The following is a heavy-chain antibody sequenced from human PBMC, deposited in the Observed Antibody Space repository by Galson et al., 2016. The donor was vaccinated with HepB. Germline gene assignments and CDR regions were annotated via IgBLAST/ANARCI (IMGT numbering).Heavy chain of an antibody. D-gene: IGHD6-6*01. J-gene: IGHJ4*02. CDR2: ISDDGSNK. CDR3: AKVGSIAARPDYFDS. V-gene: IGHV3-30*18. CDR1: GFTLSSCG. Sequence: SLRLSCAASGFTLSSCGMYWVRQAPGKGLEWVAVISDDGSNKMYADAVKGRFTISRDNSKNTLYLQMNSLRLEETAMYYCAKVGSIAARPDYFDSWGQGTLVTVSS.